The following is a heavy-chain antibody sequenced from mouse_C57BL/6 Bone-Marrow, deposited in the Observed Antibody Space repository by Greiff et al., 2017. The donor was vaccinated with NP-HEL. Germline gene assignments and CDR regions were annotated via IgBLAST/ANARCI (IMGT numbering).Heavy chain of an antibody. CDR1: GFTFSDFY. CDR3: ARDDLGMDY. V-gene: IGHV7-1*01. Sequence: EVKVVESGGGLVQSGRSLRLSCATSGFTFSDFYMEWVRQAPGKGLEWIAASRNKANDYTTEYSASVKGRFIVSRDTSQSILYLQMNALGAEDTAIYYCARDDLGMDYWGQGTSVTVSS. J-gene: IGHJ4*01. D-gene: IGHD4-1*01. CDR2: SRNKANDYTT.